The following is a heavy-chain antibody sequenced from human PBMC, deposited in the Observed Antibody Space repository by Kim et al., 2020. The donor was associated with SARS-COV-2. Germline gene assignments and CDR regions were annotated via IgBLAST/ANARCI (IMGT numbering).Heavy chain of an antibody. Sequence: RGGTEPNPPLKSRVTISADTSKKQLSLKRSSVPAADTAVYYCARRDSTNWYCDYWGLGTLVTVSS. CDR3: ARRDSTNWYCDY. CDR2: RGGT. V-gene: IGHV4-59*08. J-gene: IGHJ4*02. D-gene: IGHD1-7*01.